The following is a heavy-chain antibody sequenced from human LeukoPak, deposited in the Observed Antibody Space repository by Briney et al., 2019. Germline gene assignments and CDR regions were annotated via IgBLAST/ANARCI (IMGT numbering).Heavy chain of an antibody. CDR3: ARGGRFPDS. CDR1: GGSITNYY. D-gene: IGHD3-10*01. J-gene: IGHJ4*02. CDR2: IYASGST. Sequence: SETLSLTCTVSGGSITNYYWSWIRQPAGKGLAWIGRIYASGSTNYNPSLKSRVTMSVDSSKNQFSLNLSSVTAADTAVYYCARGGRFPDSWGQGTLVTVSS. V-gene: IGHV4-4*07.